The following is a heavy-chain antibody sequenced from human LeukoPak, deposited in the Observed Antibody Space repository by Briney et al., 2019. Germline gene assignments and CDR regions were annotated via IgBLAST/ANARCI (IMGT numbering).Heavy chain of an antibody. V-gene: IGHV1-2*02. CDR3: ARSHYYGSGSQTYYFDY. Sequence: ASVKVSCKASGFTFSDYYFHWVRQAPGQGLEWMGWIYAKNGDTKFAQRFQGRVTFTRDTSISTAYMELSRLRSDDTAVYYCARSHYYGSGSQTYYFDYWGQGTLVTVSS. J-gene: IGHJ4*02. D-gene: IGHD3-10*01. CDR2: IYAKNGDT. CDR1: GFTFSDYY.